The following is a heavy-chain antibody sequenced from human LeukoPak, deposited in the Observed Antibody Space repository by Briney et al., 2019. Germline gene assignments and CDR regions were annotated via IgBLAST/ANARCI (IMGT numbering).Heavy chain of an antibody. CDR2: IYHSGST. J-gene: IGHJ4*02. D-gene: IGHD2-2*01. V-gene: IGHV4-30-2*01. CDR3: ARESGDCSSTSCYVGYFDY. Sequence: PSETLSPTCAVSGGSISSGGYSWSWIRQPPGKGLEWIGYIYHSGSTYYNPSLKSRVTISVDRSKNQFSLKLSSVTAADTAVYYCARESGDCSSTSCYVGYFDYWGQGTLVTVSS. CDR1: GGSISSGGYS.